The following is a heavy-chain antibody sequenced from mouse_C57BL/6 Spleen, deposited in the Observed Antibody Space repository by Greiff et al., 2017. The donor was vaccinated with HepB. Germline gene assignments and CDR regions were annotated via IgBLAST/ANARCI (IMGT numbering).Heavy chain of an antibody. CDR3: ARGVYYGSSFAY. CDR1: GFTFSDYG. Sequence: EVKVVESGGGLVKPGGSLKLSCAASGFTFSDYGMHWVRQAPEKGLEWVAYISSGSSTIYYADTVKGRFTISRDNAKNTLFLQMTSLRSEDTAMYYCARGVYYGSSFAYWGQGTLVTVSA. D-gene: IGHD1-1*01. V-gene: IGHV5-17*01. CDR2: ISSGSSTI. J-gene: IGHJ3*01.